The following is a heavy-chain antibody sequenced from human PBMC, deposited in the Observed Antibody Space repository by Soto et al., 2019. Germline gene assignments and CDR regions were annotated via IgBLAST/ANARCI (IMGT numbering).Heavy chain of an antibody. CDR2: IYPGDSEV. J-gene: IGHJ6*02. Sequence: GQSQKISGKGSEYKYSKSWSNWVRQTPEKGLEWMGIIYPGDSEVRYSPSFQGQVTISADKSISTAYLQWSSLKASDTAIYYCARRTNKDDDNYGMDVWGQGTTVTVFS. CDR3: ARRTNKDDDNYGMDV. D-gene: IGHD2-8*01. CDR1: EYKYSKSW. V-gene: IGHV5-51*01.